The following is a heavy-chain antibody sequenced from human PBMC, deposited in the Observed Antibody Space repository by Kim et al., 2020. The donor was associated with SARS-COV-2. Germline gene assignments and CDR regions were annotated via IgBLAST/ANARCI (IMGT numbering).Heavy chain of an antibody. CDR2: IYHSGST. CDR1: GGSISSSNW. Sequence: SETLSLTCAVSGGSISSSNWWSWVRQPPGKGLEWIGEIYHSGSTNYNPSLKSRVTISVDKSKNQFSLKLSSVTAADTAVYYCARLPDDYGDYYYFDYWGQGTLVTVSS. J-gene: IGHJ4*02. V-gene: IGHV4-4*02. CDR3: ARLPDDYGDYYYFDY. D-gene: IGHD4-17*01.